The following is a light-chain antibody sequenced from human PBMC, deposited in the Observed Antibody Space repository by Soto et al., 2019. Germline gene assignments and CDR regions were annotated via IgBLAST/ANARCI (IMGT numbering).Light chain of an antibody. V-gene: IGLV1-40*01. J-gene: IGLJ1*01. CDR2: GNN. CDR1: SSNIGAGHD. Sequence: QSVLTQPPSVSGAPGQRVTISCTGSSSNIGAGHDVHWYQQFPGTAPQLLIFGNNNRPSGVPDRFSGSKSGTSASLAITGLQAEDETDFYCQYYDSSLSAYVFGTGTKLTVL. CDR3: QYYDSSLSAYV.